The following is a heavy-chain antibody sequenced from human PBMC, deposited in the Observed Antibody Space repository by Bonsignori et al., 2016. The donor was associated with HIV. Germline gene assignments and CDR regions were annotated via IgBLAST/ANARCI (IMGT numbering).Heavy chain of an antibody. CDR1: GGSLGQDY. Sequence: SSETLSLTCTVSGGSLGQDYWSWIRQPPGKGLEWIGFLYHNGRTNYNPSLKSRVTISVDTSKNQFSLNLISVTPADTAIYYCGKGGGLLPDYWGQGTMVAVSS. D-gene: IGHD3-22*01. CDR2: LYHNGRT. V-gene: IGHV4-59*12. CDR3: GKGGGLLPDY. J-gene: IGHJ4*02.